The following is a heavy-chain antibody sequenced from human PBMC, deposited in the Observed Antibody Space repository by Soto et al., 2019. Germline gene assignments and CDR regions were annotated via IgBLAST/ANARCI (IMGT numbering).Heavy chain of an antibody. V-gene: IGHV3-23*01. Sequence: GGSLRLSCAASGFTFSSYAMGWVRQGPGKGLEWVAVVSIGGSTHYADSVRGRFTISRDNSKNTLSLQMNSLTAEDTAVYFCTKRRGAGGHFDYWGQGALVTVSS. J-gene: IGHJ4*02. CDR1: GFTFSSYA. D-gene: IGHD2-15*01. CDR2: VSIGGST. CDR3: TKRRGAGGHFDY.